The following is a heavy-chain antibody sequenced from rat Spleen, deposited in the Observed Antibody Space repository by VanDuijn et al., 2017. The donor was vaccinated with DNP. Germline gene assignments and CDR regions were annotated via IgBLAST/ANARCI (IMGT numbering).Heavy chain of an antibody. D-gene: IGHD1-7*01. CDR3: ARHTIGMDY. J-gene: IGHJ2*01. Sequence: EVRLQESGPGLVRPSLSLSLTCSVTGYSITTNYWGWIRKFPGNRMEWIGHISYSGSTSYNPSLKSRISITRDTSKNQFFLQLNSVTTEDTGTYYCARHTIGMDYWGQGVMVTVSS. CDR1: GYSITTNY. CDR2: ISYSGST. V-gene: IGHV3-1*01.